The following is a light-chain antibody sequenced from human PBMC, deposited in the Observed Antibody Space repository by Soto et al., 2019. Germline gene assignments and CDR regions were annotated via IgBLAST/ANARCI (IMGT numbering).Light chain of an antibody. CDR1: SRDVGGYNY. J-gene: IGLJ2*01. CDR3: SSYTGSDNLVL. CDR2: NVT. V-gene: IGLV2-14*01. Sequence: QSALTQPASVSGSPGQSITISCTGTSRDVGGYNYVSWYQQHPGKAPKLMIYNVTNWPSGVSSRFSGCKSGNTASLTISGLQAEDEADYYCSSYTGSDNLVLFGGGTKLTVL.